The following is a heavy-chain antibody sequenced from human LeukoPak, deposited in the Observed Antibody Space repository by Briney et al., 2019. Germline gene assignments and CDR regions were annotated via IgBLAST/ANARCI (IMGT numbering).Heavy chain of an antibody. J-gene: IGHJ3*02. V-gene: IGHV4-34*01. CDR3: ARDSSGDAFDI. Sequence: SETLSLTCAVSGGSFSGYYWSWIRQPPGKGLEWIGEINHSGSTNYNPSLKSRVTISVDTSKNQFSLKLSSVTAADTAVYYCARDSSGDAFDIWGQGTMVTVSS. CDR2: INHSGST. CDR1: GGSFSGYY. D-gene: IGHD7-27*01.